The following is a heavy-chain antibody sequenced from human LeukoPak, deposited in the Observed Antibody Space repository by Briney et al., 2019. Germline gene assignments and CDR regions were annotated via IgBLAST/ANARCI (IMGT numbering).Heavy chain of an antibody. D-gene: IGHD3-10*01. V-gene: IGHV4-34*01. CDR2: INHSGST. CDR3: ARAAHRVFLARGRDYYYMDV. CDR1: GGSFSGYY. J-gene: IGHJ6*03. Sequence: SETLSLTCAVYGGSFSGYYWSWIRQPPGKGLEWIGEINHSGSTNYNPSLKSRVTISVDTSKNQFSLKVSSVTAADTAVYYCARAAHRVFLARGRDYYYMDVWGKGTTVTISS.